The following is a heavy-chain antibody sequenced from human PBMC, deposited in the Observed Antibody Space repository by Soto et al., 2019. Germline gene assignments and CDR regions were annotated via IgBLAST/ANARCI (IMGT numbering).Heavy chain of an antibody. Sequence: GGSLRLSCAASGFTFSDYYMSWIRQAPGKGLEWVSYISSSGSTIYYADSVKGRFTISRDNAKNSLYLQMNSLRAEDTAVYYCASMDRYGDYYYYYMDVWGKGTTVTVSS. J-gene: IGHJ6*03. D-gene: IGHD3-16*02. CDR1: GFTFSDYY. V-gene: IGHV3-11*01. CDR2: ISSSGSTI. CDR3: ASMDRYGDYYYYYMDV.